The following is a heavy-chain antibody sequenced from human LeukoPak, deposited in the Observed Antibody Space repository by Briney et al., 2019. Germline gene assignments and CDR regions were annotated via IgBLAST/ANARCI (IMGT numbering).Heavy chain of an antibody. D-gene: IGHD2-15*01. J-gene: IGHJ6*04. Sequence: SETLSLTCAVSGYSISSGYYWGWIRQPPGKGLEWIGSIYHSGSTYYNPSLKSRVTISVDTSKSQFSLKLSSVTAADTAVYYCAREIVDCSGGSCYSGTYYYYYYGMDVWGKGTTVTVSS. CDR2: IYHSGST. CDR3: AREIVDCSGGSCYSGTYYYYYYGMDV. CDR1: GYSISSGYY. V-gene: IGHV4-38-2*02.